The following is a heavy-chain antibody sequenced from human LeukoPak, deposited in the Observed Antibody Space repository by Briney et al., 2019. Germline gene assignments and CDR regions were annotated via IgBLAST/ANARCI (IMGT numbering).Heavy chain of an antibody. CDR2: INPNSGGT. CDR1: GYTFTGYY. CDR3: AREGFSQGSYYWGYYFDY. J-gene: IGHJ4*02. Sequence: ASVKVSCKASGYTFTGYYMHWVRQAPGQGLEWMGRINPNSGGTNYAQKFQGRVTMTRDTSISTAYMELSRLRSDDTAVYYCAREGFSQGSYYWGYYFDYWGQGTLVTVSS. V-gene: IGHV1-2*06. D-gene: IGHD1-26*01.